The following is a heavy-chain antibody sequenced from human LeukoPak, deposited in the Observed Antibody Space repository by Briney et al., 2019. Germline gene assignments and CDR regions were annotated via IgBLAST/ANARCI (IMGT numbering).Heavy chain of an antibody. CDR2: TSAYNGNT. J-gene: IGHJ6*02. CDR1: GYTFTSYG. CDR3: ARDSDYDILTGYYLYYYYGMDV. V-gene: IGHV1-18*01. D-gene: IGHD3-9*01. Sequence: GASVKVSCKASGYTFTSYGISWVRQAPGQGLEWMGWTSAYNGNTNYAQKLQGRVTMTTDTSTSTAYMELRSLRSDDTAVYYCARDSDYDILTGYYLYYYYGMDVWGQGTTVTVSS.